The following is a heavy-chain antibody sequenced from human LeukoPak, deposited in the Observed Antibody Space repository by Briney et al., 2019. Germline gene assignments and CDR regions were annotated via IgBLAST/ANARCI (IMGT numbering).Heavy chain of an antibody. Sequence: GGSLRLSCAASGFSFSDTYMSWIRQAPGKGLECVAYIGPRTSIVYADPVKGRFTISRDNAKNSLFLQMNSLRAEETTVYYCARYARLPDSWGQGTLVTVSS. CDR1: GFSFSDTY. D-gene: IGHD6-25*01. V-gene: IGHV3-11*01. CDR2: IGPRTSIV. CDR3: ARYARLPDS. J-gene: IGHJ4*02.